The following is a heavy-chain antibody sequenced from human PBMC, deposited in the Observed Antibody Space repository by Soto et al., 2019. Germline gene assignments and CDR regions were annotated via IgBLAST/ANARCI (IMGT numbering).Heavy chain of an antibody. CDR1: GRSFSGYY. CDR2: INHSGRS. V-gene: IGHV4-34*01. CDR3: AKLKVGGDFWSGYYTPGYYSGMDV. D-gene: IGHD3-3*01. Sequence: SETLSLICVVYGRSFSGYYWSWIRQPPWKGLEWFGAINHSGRSNYMPSLKSRVTISVDTSKNQFSLKLSSVTAADTAVYYCAKLKVGGDFWSGYYTPGYYSGMDVWGQGTTVTVSS. J-gene: IGHJ6*02.